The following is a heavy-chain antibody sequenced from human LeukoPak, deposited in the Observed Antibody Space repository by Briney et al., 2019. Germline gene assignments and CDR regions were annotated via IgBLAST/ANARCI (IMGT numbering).Heavy chain of an antibody. J-gene: IGHJ4*02. D-gene: IGHD3-22*01. CDR1: GYTFTGYY. CDR3: ARGGRYYYDSSGYPLDY. CDR2: INPNSGGT. Sequence: GASVKVSCKASGYTFTGYYMHWVRQAPGQGLEWMGWINPNSGGTNYAQKFQGRVTMTRDTSISTAYMELSRLRSDDTAVYYCARGGRYYYDSSGYPLDYWGQGTLVTVSS. V-gene: IGHV1-2*02.